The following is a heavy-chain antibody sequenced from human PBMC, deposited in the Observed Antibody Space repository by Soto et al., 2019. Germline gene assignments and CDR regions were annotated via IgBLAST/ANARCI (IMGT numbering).Heavy chain of an antibody. V-gene: IGHV3-49*03. D-gene: IGHD3-22*01. CDR1: GFTFGDYA. CDR3: TREPYYYDSSGYVAVAFDI. J-gene: IGHJ3*02. CDR2: IRSKAYGGTT. Sequence: GGSLRLSCTASGFTFGDYAMSWFRQAPGKGLEWVGFIRSKAYGGTTEYAASVKGRFTISRDDSKSIAYLQMNSLKTEDTAVYYCTREPYYYDSSGYVAVAFDIWGQGTMVTVSS.